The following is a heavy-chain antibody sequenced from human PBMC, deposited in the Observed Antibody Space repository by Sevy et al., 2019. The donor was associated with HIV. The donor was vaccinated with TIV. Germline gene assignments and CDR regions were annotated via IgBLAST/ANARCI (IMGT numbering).Heavy chain of an antibody. Sequence: TLSLTCAVSGGSISSGGYSWSWIRQPPGKGLEWIGYIYHSGSTYYNPSLKSRVTISVDRSKNQFSLKLSSVTAADTAVYYCASLSYYYDSSGYYSGWFDPWGQGTLVTVSS. V-gene: IGHV4-30-2*01. CDR1: GGSISSGGYS. CDR3: ASLSYYYDSSGYYSGWFDP. J-gene: IGHJ5*02. CDR2: IYHSGST. D-gene: IGHD3-22*01.